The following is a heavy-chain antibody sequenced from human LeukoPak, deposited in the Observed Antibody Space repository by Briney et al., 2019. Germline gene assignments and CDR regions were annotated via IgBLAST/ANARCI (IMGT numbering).Heavy chain of an antibody. CDR2: INPSGGST. CDR3: ARKEWDSGSYMSNFGWFDP. J-gene: IGHJ5*02. CDR1: GYPFTAYY. D-gene: IGHD1-26*01. Sequence: ASVKVSCKASGYPFTAYYMHWVRQAPGQGLEWMGIINPSGGSTSYAQKFQGRVTMTRDTSTSTVYMELSSLRSEDTAVYYCARKEWDSGSYMSNFGWFDPWGQGTLVTVSS. V-gene: IGHV1-46*01.